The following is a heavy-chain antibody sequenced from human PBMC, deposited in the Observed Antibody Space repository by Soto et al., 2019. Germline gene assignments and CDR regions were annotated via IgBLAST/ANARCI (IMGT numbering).Heavy chain of an antibody. Sequence: QVQLQQWGAGLLKPSETLSLTCAVYGGSFSGYYWSWIRQPPGKGLEWIGEINHSGSTNYNPSLKSRVTISVDTSKNQFSLKLSSVTAADTAVYYCASLEAYCSGGSCYFYWGQGTLVTVSS. J-gene: IGHJ4*02. CDR3: ASLEAYCSGGSCYFY. V-gene: IGHV4-34*01. CDR1: GGSFSGYY. D-gene: IGHD2-15*01. CDR2: INHSGST.